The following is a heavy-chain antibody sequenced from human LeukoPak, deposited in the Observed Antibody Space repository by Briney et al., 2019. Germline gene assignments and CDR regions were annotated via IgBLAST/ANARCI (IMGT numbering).Heavy chain of an antibody. D-gene: IGHD2-8*01. J-gene: IGHJ5*02. Sequence: SETLSLTCAVYGGPFSGYYWNWIRQSPGKGLEWIGLISHTGGANYNPSLKSRVSISLDTSKNQFSLKLSSVTAADTAVYYCARRPGYCPNGVCYKRNWFDPWGQGTLVTVSS. CDR2: ISHTGGA. CDR3: ARRPGYCPNGVCYKRNWFDP. V-gene: IGHV4-34*01. CDR1: GGPFSGYY.